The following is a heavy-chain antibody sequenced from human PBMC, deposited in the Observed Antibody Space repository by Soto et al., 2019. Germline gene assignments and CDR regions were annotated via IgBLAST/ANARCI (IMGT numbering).Heavy chain of an antibody. CDR3: AREITIFGVVSVHYCYGMDV. J-gene: IGHJ6*02. V-gene: IGHV1-18*01. Sequence: ASVKVSCKASGYTFTSYGISWVRQAPGKGLEWMGWISAYNGNTNYAQKLQGRVTMTTDTSTSTAYMELRCLRSDDTVVYYCAREITIFGVVSVHYCYGMDVWDPETTVTGYS. D-gene: IGHD3-3*01. CDR1: GYTFTSYG. CDR2: ISAYNGNT.